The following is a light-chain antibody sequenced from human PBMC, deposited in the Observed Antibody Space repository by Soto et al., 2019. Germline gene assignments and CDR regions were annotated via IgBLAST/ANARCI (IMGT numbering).Light chain of an antibody. Sequence: QAVVTQEPSLTVSPGGTVTLTCASSTGAVTSGYYANWFQRKPGQAPRALISSTSNKHSWTPARFSGSLLGGKAALTLSGVQPEDEAEYYCLLFYRDAWVFGGGTKLTVL. CDR3: LLFYRDAWV. V-gene: IGLV7-43*01. CDR1: TGAVTSGYY. CDR2: STS. J-gene: IGLJ3*02.